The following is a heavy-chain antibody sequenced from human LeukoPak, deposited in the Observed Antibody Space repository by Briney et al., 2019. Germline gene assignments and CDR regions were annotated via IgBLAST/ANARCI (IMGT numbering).Heavy chain of an antibody. CDR3: ARTYYDFWSGYFTQRNWFDP. V-gene: IGHV1-2*02. D-gene: IGHD3-3*01. CDR2: INPNSGGT. Sequence: ASVMDSCKASGYSCSSYYMNWVGQATRQELEGMIWINPNSGGTNYAQKFQGRVTMTRDTSISTAYMELSRLRSDDTAVYYCARTYYDFWSGYFTQRNWFDPWGQGTLVTVSS. J-gene: IGHJ5*02. CDR1: GYSCSSYY.